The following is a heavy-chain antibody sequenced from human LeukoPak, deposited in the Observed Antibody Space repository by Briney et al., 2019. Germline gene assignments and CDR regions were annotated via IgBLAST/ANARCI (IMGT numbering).Heavy chain of an antibody. CDR3: ARVKAARIYYYYMDV. D-gene: IGHD6-6*01. CDR1: GFIFSSYS. CDR2: ISSSSSYI. Sequence: GGSLRLSCAASGFIFSSYSMNWVRQAPGKGLEWVSSISSSSSYIYYADSVKGRFTISRDNAKNSLYLQMNSLRAEDTAVYYCARVKAARIYYYYMDVWGKGTTVTVSS. V-gene: IGHV3-21*01. J-gene: IGHJ6*03.